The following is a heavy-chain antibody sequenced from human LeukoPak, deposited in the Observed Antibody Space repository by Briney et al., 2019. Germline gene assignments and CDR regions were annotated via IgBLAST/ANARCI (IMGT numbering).Heavy chain of an antibody. J-gene: IGHJ5*02. Sequence: PGGSLRLSCAASGFTFSIYWMSWVRQAPGKGLEWVSSISSSSSYIYYADSVKGRFTISRDNAKNSLYLQMNSLRAEDTAVYYCARGVSRGSSYWFDPWGQGTLVTVSS. CDR3: ARGVSRGSSYWFDP. D-gene: IGHD6-25*01. CDR2: ISSSSSYI. V-gene: IGHV3-21*01. CDR1: GFTFSIYW.